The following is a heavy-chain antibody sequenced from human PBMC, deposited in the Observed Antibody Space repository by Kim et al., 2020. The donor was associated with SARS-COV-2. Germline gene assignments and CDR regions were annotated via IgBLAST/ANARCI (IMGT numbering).Heavy chain of an antibody. D-gene: IGHD3-10*01. CDR3: AKGESGSYSGCRDY. J-gene: IGHJ4*02. Sequence: ADSVKGRFTISRDNSKNTLYLQMNSLRAEDTAVYYCAKGESGSYSGCRDYWGQGTLVTVSS. V-gene: IGHV3-23*01.